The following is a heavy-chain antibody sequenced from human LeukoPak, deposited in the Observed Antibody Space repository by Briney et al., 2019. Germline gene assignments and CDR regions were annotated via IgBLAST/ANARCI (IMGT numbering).Heavy chain of an antibody. Sequence: SETLSLTCTVSGGSISSSSYYWGWVRQPPGKGLEWIGSIYYSGSTYYNPSLESRVTISVDTSKNQFSLKLSSVTAADTAVYYCARQQYDFWSGDYGPHGVDPWGQGTLVTVSS. J-gene: IGHJ5*02. CDR3: ARQQYDFWSGDYGPHGVDP. V-gene: IGHV4-39*01. CDR1: GGSISSSSYY. D-gene: IGHD3-3*01. CDR2: IYYSGST.